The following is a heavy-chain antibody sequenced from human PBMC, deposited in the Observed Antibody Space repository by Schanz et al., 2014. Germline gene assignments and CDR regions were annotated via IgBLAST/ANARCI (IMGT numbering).Heavy chain of an antibody. CDR1: GFNFGSHG. V-gene: IGHV3-30*19. Sequence: VQLVESGGGVVQPGRSLRLSCAASGFNFGSHGMHWVRQAPGKGLEWVAVISYDGSFKNYADSVRGRFTMSRDNSKNTLYLQMNSLRAGDAAVYYCARGLIAAAGGAFDAWGQGTLVAVSA. CDR2: ISYDGSFK. CDR3: ARGLIAAAGGAFDA. J-gene: IGHJ4*02. D-gene: IGHD6-13*01.